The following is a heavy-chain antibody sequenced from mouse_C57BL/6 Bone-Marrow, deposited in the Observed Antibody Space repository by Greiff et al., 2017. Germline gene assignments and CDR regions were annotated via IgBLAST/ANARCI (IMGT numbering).Heavy chain of an antibody. Sequence: EVQLQQSGGGLVKPGGSLKLSCAASGFTFSSYTMSWVRQTPEKRLQWVAAISGGGGNTYYPDSVKGRFTLSRDNDKNILYLQMSSLRSEYTALYYCSRQVTTVLATKYFDVWGTGTTVTVSS. D-gene: IGHD1-1*01. V-gene: IGHV5-9*01. CDR2: ISGGGGNT. J-gene: IGHJ1*03. CDR3: SRQVTTVLATKYFDV. CDR1: GFTFSSYT.